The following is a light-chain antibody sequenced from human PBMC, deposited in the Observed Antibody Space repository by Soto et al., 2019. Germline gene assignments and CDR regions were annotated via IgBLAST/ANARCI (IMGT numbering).Light chain of an antibody. CDR1: STVVGRYNY. CDR3: TSYTSDSTYV. J-gene: IGLJ1*01. V-gene: IGLV2-14*03. CDR2: DVS. Sequence: QSALTQPASVSGSPGQSITISCTGTSTVVGRYNYVSWYQHHPGKAPKLMVYDVSNRPSWVSNRFSGSKSGITASLTISGLQAEDEADYYCTSYTSDSTYVFGTGTKLTVL.